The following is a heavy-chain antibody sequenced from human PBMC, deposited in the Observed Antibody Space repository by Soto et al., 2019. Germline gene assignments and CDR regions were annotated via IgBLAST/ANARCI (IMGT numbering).Heavy chain of an antibody. J-gene: IGHJ4*02. Sequence: EVQLVESGGGLVKPGGSLRLSCAASGFTFSNAWMSWVRQAPGKGLEWVGRIKSKTDGGTTDYAAPVKGRFTISRDDSKNTLYLQMNSLKTEDTAVYYCTTGSIAAQHGYNYWGQGTLVTVSS. CDR3: TTGSIAAQHGYNY. CDR2: IKSKTDGGTT. V-gene: IGHV3-15*01. CDR1: GFTFSNAW. D-gene: IGHD6-6*01.